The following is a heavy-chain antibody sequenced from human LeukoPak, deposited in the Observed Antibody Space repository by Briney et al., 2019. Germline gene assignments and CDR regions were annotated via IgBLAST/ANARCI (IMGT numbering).Heavy chain of an antibody. CDR1: GFTFSSYG. V-gene: IGHV3-30*02. CDR3: AKVGAYSSSSYYYYYMDV. Sequence: SGGSLRLSCAASGFTFSSYGMHWVRHAPGKGLEWVAFIRYDGSNKYYADSVKGRFTIPRDNSKNTLYLQMNSLRAEDTAVYYCAKVGAYSSSSYYYYYMDVWGKGTTVTISS. CDR2: IRYDGSNK. J-gene: IGHJ6*03. D-gene: IGHD6-13*01.